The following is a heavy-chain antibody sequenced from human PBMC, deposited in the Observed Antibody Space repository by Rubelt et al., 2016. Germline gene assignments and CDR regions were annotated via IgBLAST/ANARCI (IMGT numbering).Heavy chain of an antibody. Sequence: QVQLVQSGAVLKKPGASVKVSCKVSGDTLSVFSIHWVRQAPGKGLEWMGGFDGEDGETVYAKNLQGRLLMTEDTSTDTAYMELSRLTSADTAVYYCSTADSSSWYDATDTWGQGTMVTVSS. CDR3: STADSSSWYDATDT. V-gene: IGHV1-24*01. D-gene: IGHD6-13*01. J-gene: IGHJ3*02. CDR1: GDTLSVFS. CDR2: FDGEDGET.